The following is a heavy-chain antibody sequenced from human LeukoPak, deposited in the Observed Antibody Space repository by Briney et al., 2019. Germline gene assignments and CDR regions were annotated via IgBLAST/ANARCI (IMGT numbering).Heavy chain of an antibody. CDR3: AKAPVTTCSGAYCYPFDY. Sequence: PGGSLRLSCAASGFSLSSYAMHWVRQAPGKGLEWVAIISYDGSKKYYADSVKGRFTISRDNSKNTLYLQMNSLRAEDAAVYYCAKAPVTTCSGAYCYPFDYWGQGTLVTVSS. D-gene: IGHD2-15*01. CDR1: GFSLSSYA. CDR2: ISYDGSKK. V-gene: IGHV3-30*04. J-gene: IGHJ4*02.